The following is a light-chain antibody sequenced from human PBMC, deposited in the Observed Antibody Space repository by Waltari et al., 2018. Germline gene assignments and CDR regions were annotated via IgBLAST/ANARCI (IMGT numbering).Light chain of an antibody. CDR1: SSAVGDYNY. CDR2: EVS. V-gene: IGLV2-8*01. CDR3: SSYAGSNNFVV. J-gene: IGLJ2*01. Sequence: QSALTQSPSASGSPGPSVTLSCTGISSAVGDYNYVSWYQQHPGKAPKVMIYEVSKRPSGVPDRFSGSKSGNTASLTVSGLQAEDEADYYCSSYAGSNNFVVFGGGTKLTVL.